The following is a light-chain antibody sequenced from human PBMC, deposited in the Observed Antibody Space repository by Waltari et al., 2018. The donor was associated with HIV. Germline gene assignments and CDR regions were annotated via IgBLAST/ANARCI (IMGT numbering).Light chain of an antibody. V-gene: IGKV1-33*01. CDR2: DAS. J-gene: IGKJ2*01. CDR1: QDISNY. CDR3: QQYYRTPYT. Sequence: DIQMTQSPSSLSASVGDRVTITCQASQDISNYLNWYQQKPGKAPKLLIYDASNLETGVPSRFSGSGSGTDFTLTISSLQADDVAVYYCQQYYRTPYTFGQGTTLEIK.